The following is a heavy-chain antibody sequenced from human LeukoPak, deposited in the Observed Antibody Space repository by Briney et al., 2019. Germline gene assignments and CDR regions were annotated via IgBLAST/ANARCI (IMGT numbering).Heavy chain of an antibody. J-gene: IGHJ1*01. Sequence: PGGSLRLSCAASGFTVSSNYMSWVRQAPGKGLEWVSVIYSGGSTYYADSVKGRFTLSRDNSKNTLYLQMNSLRAEDTAVYYCASLAVAGTRCLQDWGQGTLVTVSS. CDR2: IYSGGST. CDR1: GFTVSSNY. CDR3: ASLAVAGTRCLQD. D-gene: IGHD6-19*01. V-gene: IGHV3-66*01.